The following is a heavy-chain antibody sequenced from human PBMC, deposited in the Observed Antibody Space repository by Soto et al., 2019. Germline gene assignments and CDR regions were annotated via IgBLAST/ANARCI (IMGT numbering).Heavy chain of an antibody. V-gene: IGHV3-23*01. Sequence: GSLRLSCAASGFTFSSYAMSWVRQAPGKGLEWVSAISGSGGSTYYADSVKGRFTISRDNSKNTLYLQMNSLRAEDTAVYYCAKMGIYNILTGYSTHFDYWGQGTLVTVSS. J-gene: IGHJ4*02. CDR3: AKMGIYNILTGYSTHFDY. D-gene: IGHD3-9*01. CDR2: ISGSGGST. CDR1: GFTFSSYA.